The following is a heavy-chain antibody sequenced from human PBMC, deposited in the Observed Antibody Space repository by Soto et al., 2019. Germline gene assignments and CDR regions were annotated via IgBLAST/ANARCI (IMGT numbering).Heavy chain of an antibody. D-gene: IGHD6-6*01. J-gene: IGHJ5*01. V-gene: IGHV1-2*04. Sequence: ASVKVSCKASGYTFTSYYMHWVRQAPGQGLEWMGWINPNSGGTNYAQKFQGWVTMTRDTSISTAYMELSRLRSDDTAVYYCGRGEREGSSYNNWFDSWGQGTLVTVSS. CDR1: GYTFTSYY. CDR2: INPNSGGT. CDR3: GRGEREGSSYNNWFDS.